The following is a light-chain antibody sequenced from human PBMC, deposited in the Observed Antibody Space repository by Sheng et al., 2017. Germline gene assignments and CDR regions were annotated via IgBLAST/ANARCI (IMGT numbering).Light chain of an antibody. V-gene: IGLV1-40*01. CDR2: GNS. CDR3: QSYDSSLSGVV. Sequence: QSVLTQPPSVSGAPTGRGSPSPALGAAPTSGRGYDVHWYQQLPGTAPKLLIYGNSNRPSGVPDRFSGSKSGTSASLAITGLQAEDEADYYCQSYDSSLSGVVFGGGTKLTVL. CDR1: APTSGRGYD. J-gene: IGLJ2*01.